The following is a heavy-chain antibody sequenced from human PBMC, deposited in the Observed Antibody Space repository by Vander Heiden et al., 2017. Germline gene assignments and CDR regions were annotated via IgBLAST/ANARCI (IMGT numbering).Heavy chain of an antibody. CDR3: AKDRYGRMSYYYYYGMDV. Sequence: EVQLLESGGGLVQPGGSLRLSCAASGSTFSSYAMSWVRQAPGKGLEWVSAISGSGGSTYYADSVKGRFTISRDNSKNTLYLQMNSLRAEDTAVYYCAKDRYGRMSYYYYYGMDVWGQGTTVTVSS. CDR2: ISGSGGST. CDR1: GSTFSSYA. D-gene: IGHD5-18*01. J-gene: IGHJ6*02. V-gene: IGHV3-23*01.